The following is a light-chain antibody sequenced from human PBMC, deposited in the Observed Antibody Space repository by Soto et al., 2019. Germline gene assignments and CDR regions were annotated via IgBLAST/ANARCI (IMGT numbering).Light chain of an antibody. J-gene: IGKJ1*01. Sequence: EIVLTQSPDTLSLSPGERATLSCRASQSVNSDYLAWYRQKPGQAPSLLMYAKSTRATGIPDRFYGSGSGTDFTLTIYRLEPEDFAMYYCQQYGNSPQTFGQGTKVDSK. CDR2: AKS. CDR3: QQYGNSPQT. V-gene: IGKV3-20*01. CDR1: QSVNSDY.